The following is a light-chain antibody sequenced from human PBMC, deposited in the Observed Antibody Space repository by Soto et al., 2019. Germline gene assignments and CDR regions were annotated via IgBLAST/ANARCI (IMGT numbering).Light chain of an antibody. Sequence: ALTQPASVSGSPGQSITISCTGTSSDVGGYNYVSWYQQDPGKAPKLMIYDVNNRPSGVSNRFSGSKSGNTASLTISGLQAEDEAYYYCSSYTSSSTLAVFGGGTKVTVL. CDR1: SSDVGGYNY. J-gene: IGLJ2*01. CDR2: DVN. CDR3: SSYTSSSTLAV. V-gene: IGLV2-14*01.